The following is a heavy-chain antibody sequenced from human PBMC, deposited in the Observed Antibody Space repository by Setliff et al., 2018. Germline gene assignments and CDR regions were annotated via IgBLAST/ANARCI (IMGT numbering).Heavy chain of an antibody. CDR1: GASITNINYY. J-gene: IGHJ2*01. CDR3: ARTSTARYFDL. CDR2: VYYSGTT. V-gene: IGHV4-39*07. D-gene: IGHD2-2*01. Sequence: PSETLSLTCTVSGASITNINYYWGWIRQSPGKGLEWIASVYYSGTTYYNPSLESRVTMSVDTSKSQFSLNLSSVTAADTAVYYCARTSTARYFDLWGRGTLVTVSS.